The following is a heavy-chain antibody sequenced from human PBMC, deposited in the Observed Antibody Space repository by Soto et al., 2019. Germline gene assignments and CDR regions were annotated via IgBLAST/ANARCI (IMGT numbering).Heavy chain of an antibody. V-gene: IGHV1-69*10. Sequence: GASVKVSCKASGGTFSSYAISWVRQAPGQGLEWMGGIIPILGIANYAQKFQGRVTITADKSTSTAYMELSSLRSEDTAVYYCADGYNWNDVDYYYCMDVWGQGTTVTVSS. CDR2: IIPILGIA. CDR3: ADGYNWNDVDYYYCMDV. J-gene: IGHJ6*02. CDR1: GGTFSSYA. D-gene: IGHD1-1*01.